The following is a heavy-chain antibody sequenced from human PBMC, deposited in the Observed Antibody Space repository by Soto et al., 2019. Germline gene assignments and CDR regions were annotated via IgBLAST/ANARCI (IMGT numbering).Heavy chain of an antibody. Sequence: AGSLRLSCAASGFTFSSYAMTWVRQPPGKGLEWVSAISGRGGSTYYAHAVKGRFTISRDNSKNTLYLQMNSLRAEDTAVYYSAKGTAVVPRVFDPWRQGTLVTVSS. CDR2: ISGRGGST. J-gene: IGHJ5*02. D-gene: IGHD3-22*01. V-gene: IGHV3-23*01. CDR1: GFTFSSYA. CDR3: AKGTAVVPRVFDP.